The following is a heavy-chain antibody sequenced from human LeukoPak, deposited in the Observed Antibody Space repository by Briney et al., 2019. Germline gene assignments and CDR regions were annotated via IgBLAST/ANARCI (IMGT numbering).Heavy chain of an antibody. CDR1: GYTFTSYD. CDR2: MNPNSGNT. V-gene: IGHV1-8*01. CDR3: ASWRDYMTTVTTDY. D-gene: IGHD4-17*01. J-gene: IGHJ4*02. Sequence: ASVKVSCKASGYTFTSYDINRVRQATGQGLEWMGWMNPNSGNTGYAHKFQGRVTMTRNTSISTAYMELSSLRSEDTAVYYCASWRDYMTTVTTDYWGQGTLVTVSS.